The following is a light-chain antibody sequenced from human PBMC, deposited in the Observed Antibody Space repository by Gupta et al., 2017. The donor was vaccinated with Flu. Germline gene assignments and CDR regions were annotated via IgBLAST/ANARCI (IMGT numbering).Light chain of an antibody. CDR1: QGISSY. J-gene: IGKJ3*01. V-gene: IGKV1-8*01. Sequence: AIRMTQSPSSFSASTGDRVTITCRASQGISSYLAWYQQKPGKAPKLLIYAASTLQSGVPSRFSGSGSGTDFTLTISCLQSEDFATYCQQYYSYPPFTFGPGTKVDIK. CDR3: QQYYSYPPFT. CDR2: AAS.